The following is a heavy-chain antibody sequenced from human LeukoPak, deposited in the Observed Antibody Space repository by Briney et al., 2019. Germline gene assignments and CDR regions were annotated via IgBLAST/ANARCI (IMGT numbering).Heavy chain of an antibody. CDR3: ARSVEEGYCSETSCYAGY. Sequence: GGSLRLSCVASGFTFTNYWMTWVRQAPGKGLEWVANIKQDQSEKWYVASVKGRFTVPRDNAKNSMYLQMNSLRAEDTAIYYCARSVEEGYCSETSCYAGYWGRGTLVTVSS. J-gene: IGHJ4*02. CDR2: IKQDQSEK. V-gene: IGHV3-7*03. D-gene: IGHD2-2*01. CDR1: GFTFTNYW.